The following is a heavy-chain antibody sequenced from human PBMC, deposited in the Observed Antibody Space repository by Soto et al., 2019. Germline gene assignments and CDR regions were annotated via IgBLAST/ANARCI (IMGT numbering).Heavy chain of an antibody. D-gene: IGHD6-19*01. V-gene: IGHV2-5*02. J-gene: IGHJ4*02. Sequence: QITLKESGPTLVKPTQTLTLTCTFSGFSLSSTRVAVGWIRQPPGKPLEWLALIYWDDDKRYSPFLKSRLTITTDTSKNQVVLTMTNMDAVDTATYYCAHSVVAGLGYYFDYWGQGTLVTVSS. CDR2: IYWDDDK. CDR3: AHSVVAGLGYYFDY. CDR1: GFSLSSTRVA.